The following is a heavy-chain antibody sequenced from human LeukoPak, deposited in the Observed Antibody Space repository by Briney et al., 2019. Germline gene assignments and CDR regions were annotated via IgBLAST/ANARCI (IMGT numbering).Heavy chain of an antibody. CDR1: GFTFSSYD. Sequence: GGSLRLACAASGFTFSSYDMHWVRQATGKGLEWVSGIGIAGDTHYPDSVRGRFTIFREDAKNSLYLQMNSLRAEDTAVYYCARAQPPYHGRLDSWGQGILVTVSS. V-gene: IGHV3-13*01. CDR2: IGIAGDT. D-gene: IGHD3-16*01. J-gene: IGHJ5*01. CDR3: ARAQPPYHGRLDS.